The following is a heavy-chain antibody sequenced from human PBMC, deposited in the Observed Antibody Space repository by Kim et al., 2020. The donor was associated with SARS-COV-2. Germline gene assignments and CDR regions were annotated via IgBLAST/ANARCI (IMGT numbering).Heavy chain of an antibody. Sequence: SETLSLTCTVSGGSISSSSYYWGWIRQPPGKGLEWIGSIYYSGSTYYNPSLKSRVTISVDTSKNQFSLKLSSVTAADTAVYYCARDCSSTSCYAGYYYYGMDVWGQGTTVTVSS. J-gene: IGHJ6*02. D-gene: IGHD2-2*01. CDR3: ARDCSSTSCYAGYYYYGMDV. CDR1: GGSISSSSYY. V-gene: IGHV4-39*07. CDR2: IYYSGST.